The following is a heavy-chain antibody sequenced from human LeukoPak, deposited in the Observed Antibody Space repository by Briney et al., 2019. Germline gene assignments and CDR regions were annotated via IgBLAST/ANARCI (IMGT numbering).Heavy chain of an antibody. CDR3: ARDLERLDMLRRRDYYYMDV. CDR2: IKYDGSEK. D-gene: IGHD3-10*01. Sequence: GSLRLSCAASRFTFSGSWMTWVRQAPGKRLEWVANIKYDGSEKYYVDSVKGRFTISRDNAKNSLFLQMNSLRAEDTAVYYCARDLERLDMLRRRDYYYMDVWGKGTTVTISS. V-gene: IGHV3-7*01. CDR1: RFTFSGSW. J-gene: IGHJ6*03.